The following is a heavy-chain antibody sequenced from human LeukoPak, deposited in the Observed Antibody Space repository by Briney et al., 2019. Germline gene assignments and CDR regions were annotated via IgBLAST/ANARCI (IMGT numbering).Heavy chain of an antibody. Sequence: SETLSLTCTVSDGSISSYYWSWLRQPPGKGLEWIGYIYYSGSTNYNPSLRSRLTISVDTSKNQFSLKLSSVTAADTAVYYCARAVVLATAIHFDHWGQGTVVTVSS. CDR2: IYYSGST. J-gene: IGHJ4*02. V-gene: IGHV4-59*01. D-gene: IGHD2-15*01. CDR1: DGSISSYY. CDR3: ARAVVLATAIHFDH.